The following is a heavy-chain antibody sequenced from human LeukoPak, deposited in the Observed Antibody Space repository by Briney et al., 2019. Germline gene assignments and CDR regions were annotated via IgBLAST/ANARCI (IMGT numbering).Heavy chain of an antibody. CDR1: GYTFTGYY. CDR2: INPSGGST. V-gene: IGHV1-46*01. D-gene: IGHD6-13*01. CDR3: AKDSSSWSWTSPDDY. J-gene: IGHJ4*02. Sequence: ASVKVSCKASGYTFTGYYMHWVRQAPGQGLEWMGIINPSGGSTSYAQKFQGRVTMTRDTSTSTVYMELSSLRSEDTAVYYCAKDSSSWSWTSPDDYWGQGTLVTVSS.